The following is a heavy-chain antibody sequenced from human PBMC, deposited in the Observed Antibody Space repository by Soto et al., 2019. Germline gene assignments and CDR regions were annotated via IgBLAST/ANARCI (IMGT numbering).Heavy chain of an antibody. CDR1: GGTFSSYT. D-gene: IGHD2-15*01. CDR2: VSPVLGLT. CDR3: ARDRAYCSGGSCYQDY. J-gene: IGHJ4*02. Sequence: QVQLVQSGAEVKKPGSSVKVSCKASGGTFSSYTMSWVRQAPGQGLGWMGRVSPVLGLTNYAQKFQDRVTISADKVTSTTYMELSSLRSEDTALYYCARDRAYCSGGSCYQDYWGQGTLVTVSS. V-gene: IGHV1-69*08.